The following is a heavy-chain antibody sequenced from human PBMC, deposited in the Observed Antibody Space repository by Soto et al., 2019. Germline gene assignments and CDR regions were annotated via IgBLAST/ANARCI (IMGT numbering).Heavy chain of an antibody. D-gene: IGHD7-27*01. J-gene: IGHJ3*02. Sequence: QVQLVQSGAEVKKPGSSVKVSCKASGGTFSSYAISWVRQAPGQGREWMGGIIPIFGTANYAQTLQGRATITADESTSTAYMELSSLRSEDTAVYYCARRTGDQDAFDIWGQGTMVTVSS. CDR2: IIPIFGTA. CDR1: GGTFSSYA. V-gene: IGHV1-69*12. CDR3: ARRTGDQDAFDI.